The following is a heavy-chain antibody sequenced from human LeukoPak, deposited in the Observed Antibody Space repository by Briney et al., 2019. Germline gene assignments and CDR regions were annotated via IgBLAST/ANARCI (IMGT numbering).Heavy chain of an antibody. D-gene: IGHD3-10*01. Sequence: GGSLRLSCAASGFTVSSNYMNWVRQAPGKGLEWVSSISSSSSYIYYADSVKGRFTISRDNAKNSLYLQMNSLRAEDTAVYYCARDLGVRGVILWGAFDIWGQGTMVTVSS. CDR2: ISSSSSYI. CDR1: GFTVSSNY. CDR3: ARDLGVRGVILWGAFDI. J-gene: IGHJ3*02. V-gene: IGHV3-21*01.